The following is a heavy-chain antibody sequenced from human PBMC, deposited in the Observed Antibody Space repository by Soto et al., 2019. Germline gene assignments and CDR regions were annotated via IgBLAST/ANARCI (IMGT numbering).Heavy chain of an antibody. Sequence: QVQVQESGPGLVKPSETLSLTCTVSGGSINNYYCSWIRQAAGKGLEWIGRIYSSGTTNYNPSLKSRVTMSVDMPKSQFSLTLRSVTAAETAVYYCVRDIGGSGWFAPWGQGTLVAVSS. CDR2: IYSSGTT. CDR1: GGSINNYY. CDR3: VRDIGGSGWFAP. D-gene: IGHD2-15*01. J-gene: IGHJ5*02. V-gene: IGHV4-4*07.